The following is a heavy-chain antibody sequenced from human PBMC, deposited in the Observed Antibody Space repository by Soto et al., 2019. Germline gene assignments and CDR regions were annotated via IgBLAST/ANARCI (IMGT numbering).Heavy chain of an antibody. CDR2: IWYDGSNK. CDR3: ARPHSSGYYSDAFDI. Sequence: QVQLVESGGGVVQPGRSLRLSCAASGFTFSSYGMQWVRQAPGKGLEWVAVIWYDGSNKYYADSVKGRFTISRDNSKNTLYLQMNSLRAEDTVVYYCARPHSSGYYSDAFDIWGQGTMVTVSS. CDR1: GFTFSSYG. V-gene: IGHV3-33*01. J-gene: IGHJ3*02. D-gene: IGHD3-22*01.